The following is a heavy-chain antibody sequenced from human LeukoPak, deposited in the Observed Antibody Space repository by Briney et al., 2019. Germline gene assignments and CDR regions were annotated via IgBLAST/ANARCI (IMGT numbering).Heavy chain of an antibody. J-gene: IGHJ3*02. CDR2: IWYDGSNK. CDR1: GFTFSSYG. D-gene: IGHD2-15*01. V-gene: IGHV3-30*02. Sequence: GGSLRLSCAASGFTFSSYGMHWVRQAPGKGLEWVAVIWYDGSNKYYADSVKGRFTISRDNSKNTLYLQMNSLRAEDTAVYYCATIVVVVAATPGLAFDIWGQETMVTVSS. CDR3: ATIVVVVAATPGLAFDI.